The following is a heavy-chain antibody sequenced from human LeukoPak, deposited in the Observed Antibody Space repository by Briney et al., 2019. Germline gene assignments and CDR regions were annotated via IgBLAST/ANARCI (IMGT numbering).Heavy chain of an antibody. J-gene: IGHJ5*02. CDR2: IKQDGSEK. V-gene: IGHV3-7*01. Sequence: GGSLRLSCAASGFTFSSYWMSWVRQAPGKGLEWVANIKQDGSEKYYVDSVKGRLTISRDNAKNSLYLQMNSLRAEDTAVYYCARVGGSYWGWFDPWGQGTLVTVSS. D-gene: IGHD1-26*01. CDR3: ARVGGSYWGWFDP. CDR1: GFTFSSYW.